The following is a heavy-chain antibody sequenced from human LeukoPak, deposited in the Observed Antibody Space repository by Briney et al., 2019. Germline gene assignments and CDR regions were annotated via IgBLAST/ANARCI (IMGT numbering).Heavy chain of an antibody. CDR3: ATTTVTMGSPFDY. D-gene: IGHD4-11*01. CDR2: IYPSDSDT. CDR1: GYSFATNW. V-gene: IGHV5-51*01. J-gene: IGHJ4*02. Sequence: GESLKISCKGSGYSFATNWIGWVRQMPGKGLEWMGIIYPSDSDTRYSPSFQGQVTISADKSISTAYLQWSSLKASDTAMYYCATTTVTMGSPFDYWGQGTLVTVSS.